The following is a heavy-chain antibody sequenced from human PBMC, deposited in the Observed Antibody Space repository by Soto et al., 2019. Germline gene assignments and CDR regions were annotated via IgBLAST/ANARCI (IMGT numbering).Heavy chain of an antibody. Sequence: ASVKVSCKASGYTFTSYAMHWVRQAPGQRLEWMGWINAGNGNTKYSQKFQGRVTITRDTSASTAYMELSSLRSEDTAVYYCARVPRQLGIWQYWFVPCGQGTLVTVSS. V-gene: IGHV1-3*01. CDR1: GYTFTSYA. D-gene: IGHD5-18*01. CDR3: ARVPRQLGIWQYWFVP. CDR2: INAGNGNT. J-gene: IGHJ5*02.